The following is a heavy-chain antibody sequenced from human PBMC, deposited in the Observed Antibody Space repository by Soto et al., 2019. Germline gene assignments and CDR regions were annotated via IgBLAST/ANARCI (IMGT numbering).Heavy chain of an antibody. CDR3: ARLDSSGYHLVHY. CDR2: IYPGDSET. V-gene: IGHV5-51*01. Sequence: GESLKISCKGSGYSFTSYWIGWVRQMPGKGLEWMGTIYPGDSETTYSPSFQGQVTISADKSIRTAHLQWTSLKASDTAMYYCARLDSSGYHLVHYCGPGTMVTVYS. J-gene: IGHJ4*02. D-gene: IGHD3-22*01. CDR1: GYSFTSYW.